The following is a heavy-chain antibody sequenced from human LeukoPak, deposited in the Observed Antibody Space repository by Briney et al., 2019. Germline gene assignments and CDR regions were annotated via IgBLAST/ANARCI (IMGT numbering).Heavy chain of an antibody. CDR2: IYYSGST. J-gene: IGHJ4*02. D-gene: IGHD3-9*01. V-gene: IGHV4-39*01. CDR1: GVSISSSSYY. Sequence: SETLSLTCTGSGVSISSSSYYWGWIGQPPGKGLEWIGSIYYSGSTYYNPSLNSRATISVKTSTNQFPLNLSSVTAADTAGAYGARTYYDILTGHSPHFDYWGQGTLVTVSS. CDR3: ARTYYDILTGHSPHFDY.